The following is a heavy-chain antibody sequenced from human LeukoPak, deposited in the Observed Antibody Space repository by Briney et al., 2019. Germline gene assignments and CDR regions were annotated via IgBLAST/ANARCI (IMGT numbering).Heavy chain of an antibody. J-gene: IGHJ4*02. Sequence: ASVKVSCKASGYTFTSYGISWVRQAPGQGLESMGWISAYNGNTNYAQKLQGRVTMTTDTSTSTAYMELRSLRSDDTAVYYCARPHYDILTGYYNLDYWGQGTLVTVSS. D-gene: IGHD3-9*01. CDR2: ISAYNGNT. V-gene: IGHV1-18*04. CDR3: ARPHYDILTGYYNLDY. CDR1: GYTFTSYG.